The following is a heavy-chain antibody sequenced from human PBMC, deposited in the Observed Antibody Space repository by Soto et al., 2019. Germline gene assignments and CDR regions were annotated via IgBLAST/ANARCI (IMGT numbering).Heavy chain of an antibody. CDR2: IHYTGSS. J-gene: IGHJ4*02. V-gene: IGHV4-59*08. CDR3: ARHSNEYRKSLDY. CDR1: GGSVSGYY. D-gene: IGHD1-1*01. Sequence: SETLSLTCTVSGGSVSGYYWSWIRQPPGKGLEWIAYIHYTGSSNSNPSLESRVTMSVDASKNQFSLKLSSVTAADTAVYYCARHSNEYRKSLDYWGKGTLVTVSS.